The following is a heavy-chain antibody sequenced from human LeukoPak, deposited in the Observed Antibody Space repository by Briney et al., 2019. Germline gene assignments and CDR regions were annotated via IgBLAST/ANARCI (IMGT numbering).Heavy chain of an antibody. V-gene: IGHV4-4*07. Sequence: TSSETLSLTCSVSGGSISSYYWSWIRRPAGKGLEWIGRIKNSGNTNYNPSLESRVTLSLDTSKNQFSLNLSSVTAADTAVYYCAREGSSSGWRPFDIWGQGTVVTVSS. D-gene: IGHD6-19*01. J-gene: IGHJ3*02. CDR2: IKNSGNT. CDR3: AREGSSSGWRPFDI. CDR1: GGSISSYY.